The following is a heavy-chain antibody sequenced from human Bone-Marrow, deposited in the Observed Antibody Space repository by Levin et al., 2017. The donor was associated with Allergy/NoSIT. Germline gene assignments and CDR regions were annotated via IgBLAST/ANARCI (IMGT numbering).Heavy chain of an antibody. CDR2: ISAYNGNT. CDR3: ARTYSSSWYWGGDY. Sequence: EASVKVSCKASGYTFTSYGFGWVRQAPGQGLEWMGWISAYNGNTNYAQKLQGRVTMTTDTSTSTAYMELRSLRSDDTAVYYCARTYSSSWYWGGDYWGQGTLVTVSS. J-gene: IGHJ4*01. CDR1: GYTFTSYG. D-gene: IGHD6-13*01. V-gene: IGHV1-18*01.